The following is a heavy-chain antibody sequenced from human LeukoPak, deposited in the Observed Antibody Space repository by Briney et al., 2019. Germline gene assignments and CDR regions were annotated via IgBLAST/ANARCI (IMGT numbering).Heavy chain of an antibody. CDR1: GFTFINYW. J-gene: IGHJ4*02. V-gene: IGHV3-7*03. Sequence: GGSLRLSCAASGFTFINYWMGWVRQAPGKGLEWVASMKQDGSVKYYVDSMKGRFTISRDNAKNSLYLQVSGLRAEDTAVYFCARIGYSSSSFDYWGQGVLVTVYS. CDR2: MKQDGSVK. D-gene: IGHD6-6*01. CDR3: ARIGYSSSSFDY.